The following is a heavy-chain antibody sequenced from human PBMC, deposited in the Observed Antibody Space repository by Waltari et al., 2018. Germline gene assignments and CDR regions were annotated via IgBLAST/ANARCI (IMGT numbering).Heavy chain of an antibody. CDR2: MSYLGAT. D-gene: IGHD5-12*01. CDR1: GGSITNTTHY. V-gene: IGHV4-39*01. Sequence: QLQLQESGTGLVKPSETLSLTCSVSGGSITNTTHYWGWIRQPPGQGLEWIGTMSYLGATYSSPSLKSRVTISRDTSTNQLSLKLGSVTAADTAMYYCATYIGASVGTAAFDVWGQGTMVTVSS. CDR3: ATYIGASVGTAAFDV. J-gene: IGHJ3*01.